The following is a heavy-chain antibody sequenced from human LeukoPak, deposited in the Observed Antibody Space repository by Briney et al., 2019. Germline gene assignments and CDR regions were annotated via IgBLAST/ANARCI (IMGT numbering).Heavy chain of an antibody. J-gene: IGHJ6*02. V-gene: IGHV3-72*01. CDR3: AREYYDFWSGYYYYYYGMDV. Sequence: PGGSLRLSCAASGSIFSDHYMDWVRQAPGKGLELVGRTRNKANSYTTEYAASVKSGITISRDDSKNSLYLQMNSLKTEDTAVYYCAREYYDFWSGYYYYYYGMDVWGQGTTVTVSS. CDR2: TRNKANSYTT. CDR1: GSIFSDHY. D-gene: IGHD3-3*01.